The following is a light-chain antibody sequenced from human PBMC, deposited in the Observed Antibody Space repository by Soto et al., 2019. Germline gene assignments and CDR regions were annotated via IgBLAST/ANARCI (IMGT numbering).Light chain of an antibody. CDR1: QSVTSDY. J-gene: IGKJ1*01. CDR2: AVS. CDR3: QQHSSSPWT. Sequence: DIVLTQSPGTLSLSPGESAALSCRASQSVTSDYLVWYRQKPGQAPRLLIYAVSSRAAGIPDRFSGSGYGTDFTLTITRLEPEDSAVYYCQQHSSSPWTFGQGTRVEV. V-gene: IGKV3-20*01.